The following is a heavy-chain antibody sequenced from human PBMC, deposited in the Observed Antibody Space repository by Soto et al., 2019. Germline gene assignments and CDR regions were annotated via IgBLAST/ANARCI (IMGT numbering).Heavy chain of an antibody. CDR2: ISGSGGST. CDR3: AKGGLYSYDSSGHY. Sequence: EVQLLESGGGLVKTGGSLRLSCAASGFRFSNSAMSWVRQAPQKGLEWVSSISGSGGSTYYADSVKGRFTISRDNSKNTLYLQMNSLRAEDTAVYYCAKGGLYSYDSSGHYWGQGTLVTVFS. CDR1: GFRFSNSA. J-gene: IGHJ4*02. V-gene: IGHV3-23*01. D-gene: IGHD3-22*01.